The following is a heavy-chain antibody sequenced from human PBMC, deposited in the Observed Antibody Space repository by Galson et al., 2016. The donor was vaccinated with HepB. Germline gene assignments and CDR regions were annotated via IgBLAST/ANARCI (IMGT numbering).Heavy chain of an antibody. CDR3: ARDFLFAHDL. D-gene: IGHD3-3*01. Sequence: SLRLSCAASGFTVRSSYMSWVRQAPGKGLEWVANIKQDGSEEYYVDSVEGRFTISRDNAKNSLYLQMHSLRAEDTAVYYCARDFLFAHDLWGPGTLVTVSS. J-gene: IGHJ5*02. CDR1: GFTVRSSY. V-gene: IGHV3-7*03. CDR2: IKQDGSEE.